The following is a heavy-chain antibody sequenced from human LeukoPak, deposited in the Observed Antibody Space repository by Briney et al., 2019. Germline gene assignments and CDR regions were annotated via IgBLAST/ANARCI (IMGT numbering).Heavy chain of an antibody. V-gene: IGHV3-48*04. CDR1: GFTFSSYS. D-gene: IGHD4/OR15-4a*01. CDR3: ARDEEVGAFDY. Sequence: GGSLRLSCAASGFTFSSYSMNWVRQAPGKGLEWVSYISSSSSTIYYADSVKGRFTISRDNAKNSLYLQMNSLRAEDTAVYYCARDEEVGAFDYWGQGTLVTVSS. J-gene: IGHJ4*02. CDR2: ISSSSSTI.